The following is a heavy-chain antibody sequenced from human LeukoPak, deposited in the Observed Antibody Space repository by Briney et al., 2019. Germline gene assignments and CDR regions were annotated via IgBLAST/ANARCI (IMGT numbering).Heavy chain of an antibody. D-gene: IGHD3/OR15-3a*01. CDR2: INSDGSST. Sequence: GGSLRLSCAASGFTFSSYWMHWVRQAPGKGLVWVSRINSDGSSTSYADSVKGRFTISRDNAKNTLYLQMNSLRAEDTAVYYCARATNDFWTGYYSSSIDYWGQGTLVTVCS. CDR1: GFTFSSYW. V-gene: IGHV3-74*01. CDR3: ARATNDFWTGYYSSSIDY. J-gene: IGHJ4*02.